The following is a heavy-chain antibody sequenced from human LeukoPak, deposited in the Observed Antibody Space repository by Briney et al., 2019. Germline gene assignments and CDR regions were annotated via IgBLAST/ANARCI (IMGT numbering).Heavy chain of an antibody. CDR1: GGSFSGYY. V-gene: IGHV4-34*06. D-gene: IGHD1-1*01. CDR2: VNHCGST. J-gene: IGHJ5*02. Sequence: SETLSLTCAVYGGSFSGYYWSGIRQPPGREVDGIGEVNHCGSTNYNPSLKSRVNISVDTSKNQVSLDLASVTAADTAVYYARASSFDKTTRWNPAYFGPWGPGSLVTVAS. CDR3: RASSFDKTTRWNPAYFGP.